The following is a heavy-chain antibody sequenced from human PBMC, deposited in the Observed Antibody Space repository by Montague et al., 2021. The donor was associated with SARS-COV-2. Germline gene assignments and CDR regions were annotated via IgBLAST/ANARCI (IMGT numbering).Heavy chain of an antibody. CDR1: GGSIRSHY. Sequence: SETLSLTCTVSGGSIRSHYWSWIRQTPGKGLEWIGYIYYDGSTNYNPSLKSRVTMSVDSSKNQFSLRLSSVTAADTAVYFCARTTYFDLASIYYYVMDVWGQGTTVTVSS. CDR3: ARTTYFDLASIYYYVMDV. D-gene: IGHD3-9*01. V-gene: IGHV4-59*11. CDR2: IYYDGST. J-gene: IGHJ6*02.